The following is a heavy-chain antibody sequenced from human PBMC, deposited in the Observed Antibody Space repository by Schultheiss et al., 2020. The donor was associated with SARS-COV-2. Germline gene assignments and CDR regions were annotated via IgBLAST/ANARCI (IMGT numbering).Heavy chain of an antibody. Sequence: SETLSLTCTVSGYSISSGYYWGWIRKPPGKGLEWIGSIYHSGSTYYNPSLKSRVTISVDTSKNQFSLKLSSVTAADTAVYYCARVDGGDGAFDIWGQGTMVTVSS. V-gene: IGHV4-38-2*02. D-gene: IGHD2-21*01. CDR3: ARVDGGDGAFDI. CDR1: GYSISSGYY. CDR2: IYHSGST. J-gene: IGHJ3*02.